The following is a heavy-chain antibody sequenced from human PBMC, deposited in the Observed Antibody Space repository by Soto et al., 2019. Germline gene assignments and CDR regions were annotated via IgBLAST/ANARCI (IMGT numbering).Heavy chain of an antibody. CDR1: GYSFTSYW. J-gene: IGHJ5*02. CDR3: ARGRATCGSTSCHRGDWFDP. CDR2: IDPSDSYT. Sequence: EVQLVQSGAEVKKPGESLRISCKGSGYSFTSYWISWVRQMPGKGLEWMGRIDPSDSYTNYSPSFQGHVTISADKSISTAYLQWSSLKASDTAMYYCARGRATCGSTSCHRGDWFDPWGQGTLVTVSS. V-gene: IGHV5-10-1*03. D-gene: IGHD2-2*02.